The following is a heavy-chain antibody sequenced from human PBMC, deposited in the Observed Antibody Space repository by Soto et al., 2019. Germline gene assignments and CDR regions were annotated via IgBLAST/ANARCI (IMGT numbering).Heavy chain of an antibody. CDR2: INPNSGGT. V-gene: IGHV1-2*04. CDR3: ARGTFFEWLLGSYGYMDV. D-gene: IGHD3-3*02. J-gene: IGHJ6*03. CDR1: GYPFTGYY. Sequence: ASVKVSCKASGYPFTGYYIHWVRQAPGQGLEWMGWINPNSGGTNYAQKFQGWVTMTRDTSISTAYMELSRLRSDDTAVYYCARGTFFEWLLGSYGYMDVWGKGTTVTVSS.